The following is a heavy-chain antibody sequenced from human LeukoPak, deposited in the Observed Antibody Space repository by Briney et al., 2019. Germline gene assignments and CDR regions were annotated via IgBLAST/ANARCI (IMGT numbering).Heavy chain of an antibody. CDR2: INHSGST. CDR3: ARHEWYRVFDY. J-gene: IGHJ4*02. CDR1: GGSFSGYY. V-gene: IGHV4-34*01. D-gene: IGHD2-8*01. Sequence: PSETLSLTCAVYGGSFSGYYWRWIRQLPGKGLEWIGEINHSGSTNYNPSLKSRVTISVDTSKNQFSLKLSSVTAADTAVYYCARHEWYRVFDYWGQGPLVTVSS.